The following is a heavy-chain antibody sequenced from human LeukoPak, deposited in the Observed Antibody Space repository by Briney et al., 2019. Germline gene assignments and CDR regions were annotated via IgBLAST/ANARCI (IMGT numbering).Heavy chain of an antibody. CDR2: SSSSGSTI. D-gene: IGHD3-22*01. J-gene: IGHJ4*02. CDR3: ARGAGRTYYYDSSGYYY. Sequence: GGSLRLSCAASGFTFSDYYMSWIRQAPGKGLEWVSYSSSSGSTIYYTDSVKGRFTISRDNAKNSLYLQMNSLRAEDTAVYYCARGAGRTYYYDSSGYYYWGQGTLVTVSS. CDR1: GFTFSDYY. V-gene: IGHV3-11*01.